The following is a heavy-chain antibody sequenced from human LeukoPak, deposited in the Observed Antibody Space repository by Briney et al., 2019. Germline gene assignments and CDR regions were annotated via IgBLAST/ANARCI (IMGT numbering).Heavy chain of an antibody. CDR1: GGSFSRYY. J-gene: IGHJ4*02. CDR3: ARGYNSGFDY. D-gene: IGHD1-20*01. CDR2: INHSGST. V-gene: IGHV4-34*01. Sequence: SETLSLTCAVYGGSFSRYYWSWIRQPPGKGLEWIGEINHSGSTNYNPSLKSRVTISVDTSKNQFSLKLSSVTAADTAVYYCARGYNSGFDYWGQGTLVTVSS.